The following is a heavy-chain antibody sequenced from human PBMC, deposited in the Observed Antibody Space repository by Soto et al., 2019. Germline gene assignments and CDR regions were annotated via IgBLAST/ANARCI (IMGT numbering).Heavy chain of an antibody. D-gene: IGHD5-12*01. Sequence: GGSLRLSCAASGFTFSDHYMDWVLQAPGKGLEWVGRTRNKANSYTTEYAASVNGRFTISRDDSKNSLYLQMNSLKTEDTAVYYCASVHPEYSGYDMVDAFDIWGQGTMVTVSS. CDR3: ASVHPEYSGYDMVDAFDI. V-gene: IGHV3-72*01. J-gene: IGHJ3*02. CDR2: TRNKANSYTT. CDR1: GFTFSDHY.